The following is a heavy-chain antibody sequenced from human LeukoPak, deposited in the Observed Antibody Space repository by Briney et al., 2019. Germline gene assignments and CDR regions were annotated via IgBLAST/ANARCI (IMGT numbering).Heavy chain of an antibody. CDR2: INHSGST. V-gene: IGHV4-34*01. CDR1: GGSISSYY. J-gene: IGHJ6*02. Sequence: PSETLSLTCTVSGGSISSYYWSWLRQPPGKGLEWIGEINHSGSTNYNPSLKSRVTISVDTSKNQFSLKLSSVTAADTAVYYCARGCPAYCTNGVCWKYYYGMDVWGQGTTVTVSS. D-gene: IGHD2-8*01. CDR3: ARGCPAYCTNGVCWKYYYGMDV.